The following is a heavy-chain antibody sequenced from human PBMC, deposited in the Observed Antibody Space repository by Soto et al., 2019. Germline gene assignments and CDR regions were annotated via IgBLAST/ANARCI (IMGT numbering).Heavy chain of an antibody. CDR3: AGTTGGY. V-gene: IGHV3-30*03. D-gene: IGHD2-8*02. CDR1: GFTFSSYG. CDR2: ISYDGSNK. J-gene: IGHJ4*02. Sequence: GGSLRLSCAASGFTFSSYGMHWVRQAPGKGLEWVAVISYDGSNKYYADSVKGRFTISRDNSKNTLYLQMNSLRAEDTAVYYCAGTTGGYWGQGTLVTVYS.